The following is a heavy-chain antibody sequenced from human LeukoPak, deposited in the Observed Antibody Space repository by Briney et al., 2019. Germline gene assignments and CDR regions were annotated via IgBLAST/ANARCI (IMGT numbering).Heavy chain of an antibody. CDR1: GFTFSSYA. D-gene: IGHD3-10*01. V-gene: IGHV3-23*01. CDR3: AKDSVVDYYGSGSYFYYFDY. CDR2: ISGSGGST. J-gene: IGHJ4*02. Sequence: PGGSLRLSCAASGFTFSSYAMSWVRQAPGKGLEWVSAISGSGGSTYYADSVKGRFTISRDNSKNTLYLQMNSPRAADTAVYYCAKDSVVDYYGSGSYFYYFDYWGQGTLVTVSS.